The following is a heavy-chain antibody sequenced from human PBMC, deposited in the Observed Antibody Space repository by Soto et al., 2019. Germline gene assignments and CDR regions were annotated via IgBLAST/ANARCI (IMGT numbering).Heavy chain of an antibody. CDR1: GGTFSSYA. CDR2: IIPIFGTA. D-gene: IGHD2-21*02. Sequence: QVQLVQSGAEVKKPGSSVKVSCKASGGTFSSYAISWVRQAPGQGLEWMGGIIPIFGTANYAQKFQGRVRIPAAESTSTAHMELSGWGSEDPAVYYWGLEVFCGGDGFSYFDYWGRGPLVTVS. V-gene: IGHV1-69*12. CDR3: GLEVFCGGDGFSYFDY. J-gene: IGHJ4*02.